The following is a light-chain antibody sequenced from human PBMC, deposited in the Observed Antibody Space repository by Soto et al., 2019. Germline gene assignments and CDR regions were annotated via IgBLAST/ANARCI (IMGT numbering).Light chain of an antibody. CDR1: STDVGDSNH. CDR3: GSFTTTYV. V-gene: IGLV2-14*01. CDR2: DVT. Sequence: QSALTQPASVSGSPGQSITISCTGTSTDVGDSNHVSWYQQHPGKAPKLVISDVTYRPSGVSNRFSGSKSGSTASLTISGLQTEDEADYYCGSFTTTYVCVTGTKVTVL. J-gene: IGLJ1*01.